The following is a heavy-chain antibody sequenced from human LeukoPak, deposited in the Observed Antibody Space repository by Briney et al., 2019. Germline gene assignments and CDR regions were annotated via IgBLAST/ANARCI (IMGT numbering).Heavy chain of an antibody. CDR2: INPDSDYR. Sequence: ASVKVSCKASGYTFTGYYMHWVRQAPGHGLEWMGWINPDSDYRYYAQRFQGRVTVTRDTSINTAYMQLNRLQSDDTAIYYCARQGRDDAFDIWGQGTMVTVSS. J-gene: IGHJ3*02. CDR1: GYTFTGYY. D-gene: IGHD5-24*01. CDR3: ARQGRDDAFDI. V-gene: IGHV1-2*02.